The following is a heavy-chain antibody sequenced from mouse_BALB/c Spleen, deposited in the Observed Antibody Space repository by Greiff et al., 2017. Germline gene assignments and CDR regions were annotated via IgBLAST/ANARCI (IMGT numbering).Heavy chain of an antibody. CDR1: GFTFTSYW. D-gene: IGHD2-1*01. Sequence: QVQLKESGAELAKPGASVKMSCKASGFTFTSYWMHWVNQRPGQGLEWIGYINPSTGYTEYNQKFKDKATLTADKSSSTAYMQLSSLTSEDSAVYYCARTLYKGLAYWGQGTLVTVSA. CDR3: ARTLYKGLAY. J-gene: IGHJ3*01. V-gene: IGHV1-7*01. CDR2: INPSTGYT.